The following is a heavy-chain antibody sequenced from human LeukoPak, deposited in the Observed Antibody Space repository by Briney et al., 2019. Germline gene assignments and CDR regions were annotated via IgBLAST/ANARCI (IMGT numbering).Heavy chain of an antibody. CDR1: GFTFSTYS. Sequence: GGSLRLSCAASGFTFSTYSMNWVRQAPGKGLEWVSSISSRRSYIYYADSVKGRFTISRDNAKNSLYLQMNSLRAEDTAVYYCAREGYRGATTAFDIWGQGTMVTVSS. CDR2: ISSRRSYI. D-gene: IGHD1-26*01. CDR3: AREGYRGATTAFDI. J-gene: IGHJ3*02. V-gene: IGHV3-21*01.